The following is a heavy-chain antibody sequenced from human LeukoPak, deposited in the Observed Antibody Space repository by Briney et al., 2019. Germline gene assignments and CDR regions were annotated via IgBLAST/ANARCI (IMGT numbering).Heavy chain of an antibody. CDR3: AEVGLFPVAGFFDY. CDR2: ISYDGSNK. V-gene: IGHV3-30*18. CDR1: GFTFSHYP. Sequence: GRSLRLSCAASGFTFSHYPMHWVRQAPGKGLEWVAVISYDGSNKYYADSVKGRFTISRDNSKNTLYLQMNSLRAEDTAVYYCAEVGLFPVAGFFDYWGQGTLVTVSS. D-gene: IGHD6-19*01. J-gene: IGHJ4*02.